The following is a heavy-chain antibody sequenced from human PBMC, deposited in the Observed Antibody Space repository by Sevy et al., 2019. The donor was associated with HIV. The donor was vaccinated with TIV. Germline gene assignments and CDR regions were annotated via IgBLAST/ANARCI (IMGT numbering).Heavy chain of an antibody. Sequence: GGSLRLSCAASGFTFSSYWMSWVRQAPGKGLEWVANIKQDGSEKYYVDSVKGRFTISRDNAKNSLYLQMNSLRAEDTAVYYCDSVGYSSGWYRFYYYGMDVWGQGTTVTVSS. V-gene: IGHV3-7*01. J-gene: IGHJ6*02. CDR3: DSVGYSSGWYRFYYYGMDV. CDR2: IKQDGSEK. CDR1: GFTFSSYW. D-gene: IGHD6-19*01.